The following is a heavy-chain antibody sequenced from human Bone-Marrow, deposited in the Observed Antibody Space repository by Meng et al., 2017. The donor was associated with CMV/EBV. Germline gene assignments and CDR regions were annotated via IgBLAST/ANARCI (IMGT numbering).Heavy chain of an antibody. J-gene: IGHJ4*02. CDR2: IRSKADNYAT. V-gene: IGHV3-73*01. D-gene: IGHD5-18*01. CDR1: WFSFSGSD. CDR3: TRGDTGDTPMGAY. Sequence: SWFSFSGSDMHWVRQASGKGLEWVGRIRSKADNYATTYAASVKGRFTISRDDSKNTTYLQINSLKTEDTAVYYCTRGDTGDTPMGAYWGQGILVTVSS.